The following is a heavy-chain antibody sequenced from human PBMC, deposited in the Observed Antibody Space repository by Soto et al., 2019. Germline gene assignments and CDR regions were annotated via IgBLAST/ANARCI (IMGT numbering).Heavy chain of an antibody. CDR1: GDSFAGDW. CDR3: ARQIYDSDTGPNFQYYFDS. D-gene: IGHD3-22*01. J-gene: IGHJ4*02. CDR2: IDPSDSQT. V-gene: IGHV5-10-1*01. Sequence: GGSLKISCSGSGDSFAGDWITWVRQKPWKGLEWMGRIDPSDSQTYYSPSFRGHVTISVTKSITTVFLQWSSLRASDTAMYYCARQIYDSDTGPNFQYYFDSWGQGTPVTVSS.